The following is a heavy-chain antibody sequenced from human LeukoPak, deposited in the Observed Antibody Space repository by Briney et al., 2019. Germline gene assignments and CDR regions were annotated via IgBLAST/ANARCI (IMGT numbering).Heavy chain of an antibody. Sequence: SVKLSCKASGGTFSSYAISWVRQAPGQGLEWMGRIIPIFGTANYAQTFQGRVTITTDESTSTAYMEMNSLRSEDTAVYYWGSTWGDLWDFWREGYFKHWGQGTLVTVSS. J-gene: IGHJ1*01. CDR1: GGTFSSYA. D-gene: IGHD3-3*01. CDR2: IIPIFGTA. V-gene: IGHV1-69*05. CDR3: GSTWGDLWDFWREGYFKH.